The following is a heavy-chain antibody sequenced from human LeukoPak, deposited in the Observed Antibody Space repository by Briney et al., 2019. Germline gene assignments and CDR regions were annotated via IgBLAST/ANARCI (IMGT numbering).Heavy chain of an antibody. CDR1: GFTFSSYW. CDR2: TVSEIDGGTT. D-gene: IGHD1-7*01. J-gene: IGHJ6*02. CDR3: TTDEDWNYARKDV. Sequence: KSGGSLRLSCAASGFTFSSYWMSWVRQAPGKGLEWVGQTVSEIDGGTTDYAAPVKGRFTISRDDSKSTLYLQMNSLKIEDTAVYYCTTDEDWNYARKDVWGQGATVIVSS. V-gene: IGHV3-15*04.